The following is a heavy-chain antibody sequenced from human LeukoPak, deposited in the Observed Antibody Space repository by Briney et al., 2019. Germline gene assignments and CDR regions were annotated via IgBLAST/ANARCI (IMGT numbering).Heavy chain of an antibody. J-gene: IGHJ4*02. CDR1: GYTFTGYY. Sequence: GASVKVSCKASGYTFTGYYMHWVRQAPGQGLEWMGWINPNSGGTNYAQKFQGRVTMTRDTSISTAYMELSRLRSDDTAVYYCARPYYYGLGKYYFDYWGQGTLVTVSS. V-gene: IGHV1-2*02. D-gene: IGHD3-10*01. CDR2: INPNSGGT. CDR3: ARPYYYGLGKYYFDY.